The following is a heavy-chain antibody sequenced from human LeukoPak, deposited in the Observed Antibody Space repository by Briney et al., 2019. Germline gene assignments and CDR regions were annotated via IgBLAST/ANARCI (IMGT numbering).Heavy chain of an antibody. J-gene: IGHJ6*02. Sequence: GGSLRLSCAASGFTFSSYWMSWVRQAPGKGLEWVANIKQDGSEKYYVDSVKGRFTISRDNAKNSLYLQMNSLRAEDTAVYYCARGRGVVVPAATPDYGMDVWGQGTTVTVSS. CDR3: ARGRGVVVPAATPDYGMDV. V-gene: IGHV3-7*01. D-gene: IGHD2-2*01. CDR2: IKQDGSEK. CDR1: GFTFSSYW.